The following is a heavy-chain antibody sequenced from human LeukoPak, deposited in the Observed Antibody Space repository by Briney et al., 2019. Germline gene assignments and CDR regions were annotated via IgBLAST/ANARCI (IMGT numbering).Heavy chain of an antibody. J-gene: IGHJ3*02. Sequence: GGSLRLSCAASGFNSGNYWMSWVRQAPGQRLEWLANIKQDGIETYYLYSVKGRFTISRDSARTSVYLQMNSLRADETAVYFCARFIASPGPDAFDIWGQGTMVTVSS. D-gene: IGHD6-13*01. CDR1: GFNSGNYW. CDR2: IKQDGIET. CDR3: ARFIASPGPDAFDI. V-gene: IGHV3-7*01.